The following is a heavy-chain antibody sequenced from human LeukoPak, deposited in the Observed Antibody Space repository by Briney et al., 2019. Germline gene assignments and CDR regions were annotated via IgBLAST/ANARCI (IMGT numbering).Heavy chain of an antibody. CDR1: GGSFSGYY. CDR3: ARVRNSVSPAVLRFSGGHFDY. J-gene: IGHJ4*02. V-gene: IGHV4-34*01. Sequence: SETLSLTCAVYGGSFSGYYWSWIRQPPGKGPEWIGEINHSGSTNYNPSLKSRVTISVDTSKNQFSLKLSSVTAADTAVYYCARVRNSVSPAVLRFSGGHFDYWGQGTLVTVSS. D-gene: IGHD3-3*01. CDR2: INHSGST.